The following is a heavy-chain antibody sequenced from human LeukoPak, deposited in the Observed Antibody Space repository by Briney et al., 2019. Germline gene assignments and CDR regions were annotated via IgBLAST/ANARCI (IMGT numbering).Heavy chain of an antibody. CDR2: ISYSGST. V-gene: IGHV4-59*13. CDR1: GGTISSLL. Sequence: SETLSHLRILSGGTISSLLGCCLRVSREGGGVCFGYISYSGSTNYNPSLKSRVTISVDTSKTQFSLKLSSVTAADTAIYYCVRGGDDSSMWRYYFDFWGQGTLVSVSS. J-gene: IGHJ4*02. CDR3: VRGGDDSSMWRYYFDF. D-gene: IGHD5-18*01.